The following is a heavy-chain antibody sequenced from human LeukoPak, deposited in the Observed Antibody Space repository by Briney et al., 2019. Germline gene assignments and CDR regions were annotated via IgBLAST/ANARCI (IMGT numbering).Heavy chain of an antibody. D-gene: IGHD5-18*01. CDR2: INPNSGGT. Sequence: ASVKVSCKASGYTFTGYYMHWVRQAPGQGLEWMGWINPNSGGTNYAQRFQGRVTMTRDTSISTAYMELSRLRSDDTAVYYCARVDLRYSYGEDAFDIWGQGTMVTVSS. CDR1: GYTFTGYY. V-gene: IGHV1-2*02. J-gene: IGHJ3*02. CDR3: ARVDLRYSYGEDAFDI.